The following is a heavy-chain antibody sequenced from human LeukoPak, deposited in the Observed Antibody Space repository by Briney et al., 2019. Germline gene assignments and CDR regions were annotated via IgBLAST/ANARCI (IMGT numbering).Heavy chain of an antibody. CDR1: GGSISSGGYS. Sequence: PSETLSLTCAVSGGSISSGGYSWSWIRQPPGKGLEWIGYIYHSGSTYYNPSLKSRVTISVDRSKNQFSLKLSSVTAADTAVYYCARGSDGLFDYWGQGTLVTVSS. J-gene: IGHJ4*02. CDR3: ARGSDGLFDY. V-gene: IGHV4-30-2*01. CDR2: IYHSGST. D-gene: IGHD3-22*01.